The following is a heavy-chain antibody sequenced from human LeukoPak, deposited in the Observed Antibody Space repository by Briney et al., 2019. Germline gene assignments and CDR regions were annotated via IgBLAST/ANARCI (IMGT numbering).Heavy chain of an antibody. CDR3: AKDPMGSGYFDPFHI. CDR1: GFTFSSNG. CDR2: ISYDGTNK. D-gene: IGHD3-9*01. J-gene: IGHJ3*02. V-gene: IGHV3-30*18. Sequence: GGSLRLSCAASGFTFSSNGMHWVRQAPGKGLEWVAVISYDGTNKYYADSVKGRFTISRDNSKNTLYLQMNSLRAEDTAVYYYAKDPMGSGYFDPFHIWGQGTMVTVSS.